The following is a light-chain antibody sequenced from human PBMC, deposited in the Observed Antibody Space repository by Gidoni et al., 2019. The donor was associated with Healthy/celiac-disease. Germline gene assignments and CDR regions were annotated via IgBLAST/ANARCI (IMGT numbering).Light chain of an antibody. V-gene: IGKV1-39*01. CDR3: QQSYSTVRT. CDR1: QSISSY. J-gene: IGKJ1*01. CDR2: AAS. Sequence: DIQMTQSPSSLSASVGDRVTITCRASQSISSYLNWYQQKPGKAPKLLIYAASSLQSGVPSRFSGSGSGTDFTLTISSLQPEDFATYYCQQSYSTVRTFGQGTQVEIK.